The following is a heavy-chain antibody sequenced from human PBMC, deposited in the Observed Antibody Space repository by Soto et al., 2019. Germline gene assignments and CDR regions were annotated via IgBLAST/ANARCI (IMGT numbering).Heavy chain of an antibody. CDR1: GGSISSGGYY. CDR2: IYYSGST. J-gene: IGHJ4*02. V-gene: IGHV4-31*03. Sequence: PSETLSLTCTVSGGSISSGGYYWSWIRQHPGKGLEWIGYIYYSGSTYYNPSLKSRVTISVDTSKNTLYLQMNSLRAEDTAVYYCAKSRVPDYWGQGTLVTVSS. CDR3: AKSRVPDY. D-gene: IGHD3-10*01.